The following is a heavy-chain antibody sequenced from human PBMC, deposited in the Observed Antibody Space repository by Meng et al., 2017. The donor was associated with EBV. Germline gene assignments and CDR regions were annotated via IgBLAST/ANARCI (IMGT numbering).Heavy chain of an antibody. CDR2: INHSGST. J-gene: IGHJ4*02. D-gene: IGHD5-24*01. V-gene: IGHV4-34*01. CDR3: ARGRWLQPGSYFDY. CDR1: GGSFSGYY. Sequence: HVHVQQWGAGLLKPSETLSLTCPVYGGSFSGYYWSWIRQPPGKGLEWIGEINHSGSTNYNPSLKSRVTISVDTSKNQFSLKLSSVTAADTAVYYCARGRWLQPGSYFDYWGQGTLVTVSS.